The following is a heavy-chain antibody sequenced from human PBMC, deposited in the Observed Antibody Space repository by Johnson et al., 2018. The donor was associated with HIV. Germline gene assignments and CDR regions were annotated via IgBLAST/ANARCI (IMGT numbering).Heavy chain of an antibody. CDR1: GITVSSSY. D-gene: IGHD2-21*02. J-gene: IGHJ3*02. Sequence: VQLVESGGGLVQPGGSLRLSCVASGITVSSSYMSWVRQAPGNGLEWVSVIHSDDSTYYADSVKGRLTISRDNSKNTVYLQMNSLRAEDTAVYYCARGGGAYCGGDCLRTFDIWGRGTMVTVSS. CDR2: IHSDDST. V-gene: IGHV3-66*01. CDR3: ARGGGAYCGGDCLRTFDI.